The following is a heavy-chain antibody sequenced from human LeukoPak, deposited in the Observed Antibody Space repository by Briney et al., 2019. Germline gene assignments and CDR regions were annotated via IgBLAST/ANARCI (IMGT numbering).Heavy chain of an antibody. V-gene: IGHV3-7*01. D-gene: IGHD3-22*01. Sequence: PGGSLRLSCAASGFTFSSYWMSWVRQTPGKGLEWVANIKQDGSEKYYVDSVKGRFTISRDNAKNSLYLQMNSLRAEDTAVFYCARPYYYDSSGYSPSGYWGQGTPVTVSS. CDR2: IKQDGSEK. CDR3: ARPYYYDSSGYSPSGY. J-gene: IGHJ4*02. CDR1: GFTFSSYW.